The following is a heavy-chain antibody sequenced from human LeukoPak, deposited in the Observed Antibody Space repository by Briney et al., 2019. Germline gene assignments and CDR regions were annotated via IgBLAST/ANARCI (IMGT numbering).Heavy chain of an antibody. CDR2: ISSSGGTI. J-gene: IGHJ5*01. CDR3: ARDSASGSYVIDS. V-gene: IGHV3-48*03. CDR1: GFTFSSYE. Sequence: GGSLRLSCAASGFTFSSYEMNWVRQAPGKALEWVSYISSSGGTIYYADSVKGRFTISRDNAKNSLYLQMNSLRAEDTAVYYCARDSASGSYVIDSWGQGTLVTVSS. D-gene: IGHD1-26*01.